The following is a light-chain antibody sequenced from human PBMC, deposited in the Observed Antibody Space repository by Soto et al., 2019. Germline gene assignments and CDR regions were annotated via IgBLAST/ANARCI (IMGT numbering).Light chain of an antibody. Sequence: EIVLTQSPGTLSLSPGERATLSCRASQSGFSTYLAWFQQKPGQAPRLLIYGASTRASGIPDRFSGSGSGTDFTLTIRRLEPEDFAVYFCHQYGNSPWTLGQGTKVEVK. CDR2: GAS. CDR3: HQYGNSPWT. CDR1: QSGFSTY. V-gene: IGKV3-20*01. J-gene: IGKJ1*01.